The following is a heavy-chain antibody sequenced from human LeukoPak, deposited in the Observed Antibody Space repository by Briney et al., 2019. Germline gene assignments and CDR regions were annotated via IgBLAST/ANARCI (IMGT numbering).Heavy chain of an antibody. CDR2: ISGNGGSR. V-gene: IGHV3-64*01. D-gene: IGHD5-18*01. CDR3: ARDAGYVRFDF. J-gene: IGHJ4*02. CDR1: GFTFSTYT. Sequence: QPGGSLRLSCAASGFTFSTYTMHWVRQAPGKGLEYVSSISGNGGSRGYANSVKGRFTISRDNSRNTLYLQMGSLRAEDMAVYYCARDAGYVRFDFWGQGTLATVSS.